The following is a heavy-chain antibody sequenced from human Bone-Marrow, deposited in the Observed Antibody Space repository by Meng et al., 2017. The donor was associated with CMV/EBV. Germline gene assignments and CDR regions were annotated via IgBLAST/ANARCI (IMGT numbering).Heavy chain of an antibody. D-gene: IGHD2-2*01. Sequence: SVKVSCQGSGYSFTSYWIGWVRQMPGKGLAWMGIIYPGDSDTRYSPSFQGQGTISADKSIITAYLQWSSLKASDTAMYYCARHKYQLRHGDAFDIWGQGTMVTVSS. CDR2: IYPGDSDT. CDR1: GYSFTSYW. V-gene: IGHV5-51*01. CDR3: ARHKYQLRHGDAFDI. J-gene: IGHJ3*02.